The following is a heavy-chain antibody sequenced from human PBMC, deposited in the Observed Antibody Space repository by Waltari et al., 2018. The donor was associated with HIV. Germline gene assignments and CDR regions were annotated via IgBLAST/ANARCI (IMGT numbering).Heavy chain of an antibody. D-gene: IGHD4-4*01. CDR2: VGTRRNKYAP. Sequence: VESGGDLLQPGGSLHLSSDASGFYLSNTSFPWVRQAAGKGLRGLGLVGTRRNKYAPTYTWSVEGRIVMARRDSENSAVLEMDDRRTEDTALYYGTVGSPDYWYFGLWGRGTLVTVS. J-gene: IGHJ2*01. CDR3: TVGSPDYWYFGL. V-gene: IGHV3-73*01. CDR1: GFYLSNTS.